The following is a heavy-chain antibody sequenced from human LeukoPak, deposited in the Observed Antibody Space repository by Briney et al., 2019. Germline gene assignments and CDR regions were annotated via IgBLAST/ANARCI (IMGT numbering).Heavy chain of an antibody. CDR1: GFSFSDHY. D-gene: IGHD3-10*01. CDR2: IRMKVSSSTT. V-gene: IGHV3-72*01. CDR3: ARAFYGLGSFLPDY. J-gene: IGHJ4*02. Sequence: GGTLRLSCAASGFSFSDHYMDWVRQAPGKGLEWVARIRMKVSSSTTEYVASVKGRFTISRDDSKDSLYLQMNSLKTEDTAVYYCARAFYGLGSFLPDYWGQGTLVTVSS.